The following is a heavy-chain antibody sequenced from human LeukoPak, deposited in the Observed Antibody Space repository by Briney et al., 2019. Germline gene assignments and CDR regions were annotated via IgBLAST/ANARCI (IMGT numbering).Heavy chain of an antibody. V-gene: IGHV4-59*01. Sequence: SETLSLTCTVSGGSISSYYWSWIRQPPGKGLEWIGHIYYRGSTNYNPSLKSRVTISVDTSKNQFSLNLSSVTAADTAVCYCARVPYYYDSSGYYEYYFDYWGQGTLVTVSS. CDR3: ARVPYYYDSSGYYEYYFDY. CDR1: GGSISSYY. J-gene: IGHJ4*02. CDR2: IYYRGST. D-gene: IGHD3-22*01.